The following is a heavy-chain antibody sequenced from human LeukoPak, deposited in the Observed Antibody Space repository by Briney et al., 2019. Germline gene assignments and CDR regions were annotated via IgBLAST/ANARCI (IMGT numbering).Heavy chain of an antibody. Sequence: ASAKVSCKASGYTFTSHGISWVRQAPGQGLEWMGWISGYNGNTNYAQKFQGRVTMTTDTSTSTAYMEVRSLRSDDTAVYYCARDEVSVTGKRVDYWGQGTLVTVSS. CDR2: ISGYNGNT. D-gene: IGHD6-19*01. CDR1: GYTFTSHG. CDR3: ARDEVSVTGKRVDY. V-gene: IGHV1-18*01. J-gene: IGHJ4*02.